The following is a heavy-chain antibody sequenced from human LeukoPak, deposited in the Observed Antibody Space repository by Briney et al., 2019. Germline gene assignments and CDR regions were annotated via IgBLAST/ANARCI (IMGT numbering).Heavy chain of an antibody. V-gene: IGHV3-73*01. J-gene: IGHJ4*02. CDR3: TSHDSSGYYYHQLYYVDY. CDR2: IRSKANSYAT. CDR1: GFTFSGSA. Sequence: PGGSLRLSCAASGFTFSGSAMHWVRQASGKGLEWVGRIRSKANSYATAYAASVKGRFTISRDDSKNTAYLQMNSLKTEDTAVYYCTSHDSSGYYYHQLYYVDYWGQGTLGTVSS. D-gene: IGHD3-22*01.